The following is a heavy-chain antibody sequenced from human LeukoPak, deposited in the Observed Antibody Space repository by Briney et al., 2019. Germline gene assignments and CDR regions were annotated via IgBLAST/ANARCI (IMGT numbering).Heavy chain of an antibody. CDR2: INHSGNT. Sequence: SETLSLTCAVSSGSISSSNWWSWVRQPPGKGLEWIGEINHSGNTHYNPSLKSRVTISVDRSDNQFSLKLSSVTAADTAVYYCARDRPYSSSWYWFDPWGQGTLVTVSS. CDR3: ARDRPYSSSWYWFDP. V-gene: IGHV4-4*02. D-gene: IGHD6-13*01. CDR1: SGSISSSNW. J-gene: IGHJ5*02.